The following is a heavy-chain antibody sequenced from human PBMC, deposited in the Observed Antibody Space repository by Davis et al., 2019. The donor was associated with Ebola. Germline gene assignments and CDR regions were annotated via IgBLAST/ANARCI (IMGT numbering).Heavy chain of an antibody. Sequence: PSETLSLTCTVSGGSISSSSYYWGWIRQPPGKGLEWIGSIYYSGSTYYNPSLKSRVTISVDTSKNQFSLKLSSVTAADTAVYYCARPSLAAGKGWFDPWGQGTLVTVSS. CDR1: GGSISSSSYY. CDR2: IYYSGST. D-gene: IGHD6-13*01. V-gene: IGHV4-39*01. J-gene: IGHJ5*02. CDR3: ARPSLAAGKGWFDP.